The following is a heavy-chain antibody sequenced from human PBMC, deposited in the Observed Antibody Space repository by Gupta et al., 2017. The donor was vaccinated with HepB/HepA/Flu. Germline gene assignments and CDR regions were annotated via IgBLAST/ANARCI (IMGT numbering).Heavy chain of an antibody. Sequence: QVQLVQSGAEVKKPGASVKVSCKASGYTFTGYYMHWVRQAPGQGLEWMGWINPNSGGTNYAQKFQGRVTMTRDTSISTAYMELSRLRSDDTAVYYCARDYHYYYDSSGYYYPYWYFDLWGRGTLVTGAS. CDR2: INPNSGGT. CDR1: GYTFTGYY. CDR3: ARDYHYYYDSSGYYYPYWYFDL. V-gene: IGHV1-2*02. D-gene: IGHD3-22*01. J-gene: IGHJ2*01.